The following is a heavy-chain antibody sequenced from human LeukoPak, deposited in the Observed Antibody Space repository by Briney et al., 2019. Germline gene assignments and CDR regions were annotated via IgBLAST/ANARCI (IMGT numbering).Heavy chain of an antibody. Sequence: PGGSLRLSCAASGFTFSGSAMHWVRQASGKGLEWVGRIRSKAISYATAYAASVKGRFTISRDDSKNTAYLQMNSLKTEDTAVYYCTRRAVAGSDYWGQGTLVTVSS. J-gene: IGHJ4*02. CDR1: GFTFSGSA. D-gene: IGHD6-19*01. V-gene: IGHV3-73*01. CDR2: IRSKAISYAT. CDR3: TRRAVAGSDY.